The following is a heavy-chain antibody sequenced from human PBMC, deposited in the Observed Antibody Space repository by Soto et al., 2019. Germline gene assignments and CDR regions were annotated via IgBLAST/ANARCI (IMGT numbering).Heavy chain of an antibody. Sequence: SETRSLTCTLSGSSISSSRYYWGWIRQPPGKGLECIGSIYYSGSTHSNPSLKSRVTRSLDSSKNQFSRKLSTVTAAYTALYYCARLVVAKAAFDIWG. D-gene: IGHD2-21*01. V-gene: IGHV4-39*01. CDR1: GSSISSSRYY. CDR3: ARLVVAKAAFDI. J-gene: IGHJ3*02. CDR2: IYYSGST.